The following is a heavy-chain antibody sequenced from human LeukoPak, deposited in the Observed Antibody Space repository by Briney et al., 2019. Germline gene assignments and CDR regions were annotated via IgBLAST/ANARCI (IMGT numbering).Heavy chain of an antibody. CDR2: INPNRGGT. V-gene: IGHV1-2*02. CDR3: ATGTGSSWFDP. Sequence: LRASVKVSCKASAYTFAACNIHWVRQAPGQGLEWVGWINPNRGGTKYAQKFQGRVTMTRDTSLDTAYMELSSLRSGATAVHYCATGTGSSWFDPWGQGTLVTVSS. CDR1: AYTFAACN. D-gene: IGHD6-13*01. J-gene: IGHJ5*02.